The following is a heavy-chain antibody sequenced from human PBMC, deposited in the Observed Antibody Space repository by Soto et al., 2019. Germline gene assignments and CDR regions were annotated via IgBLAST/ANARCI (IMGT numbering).Heavy chain of an antibody. Sequence: EVQLVESGGSLVKPGGSLRLSCAASGFTFNSAWMSWVRQAPGKGLEWVGRIKSKTDGGTTDYAAPVKGRFAISRDESENTLYLQMNSLKIDDAAVYYCTNGMDVWGQGTTVTVSS. V-gene: IGHV3-15*07. CDR2: IKSKTDGGTT. CDR3: TNGMDV. J-gene: IGHJ6*02. CDR1: GFTFNSAW.